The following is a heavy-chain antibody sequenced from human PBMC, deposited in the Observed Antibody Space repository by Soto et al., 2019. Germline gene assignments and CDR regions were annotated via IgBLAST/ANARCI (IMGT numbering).Heavy chain of an antibody. D-gene: IGHD3-3*01. CDR2: IYYSGST. Sequence: TSETLSLTCTVSGGSISSSSYYWGWIRQPPGKGLEWIGSIYYSGSTYYNPSLKSRVTISVDTSRNQFSLKLSSVTAADTAVYYCARHGHYDFWSGYYTTNYYYGMDVWGQGTTVTVSS. V-gene: IGHV4-39*01. CDR3: ARHGHYDFWSGYYTTNYYYGMDV. J-gene: IGHJ6*02. CDR1: GGSISSSSYY.